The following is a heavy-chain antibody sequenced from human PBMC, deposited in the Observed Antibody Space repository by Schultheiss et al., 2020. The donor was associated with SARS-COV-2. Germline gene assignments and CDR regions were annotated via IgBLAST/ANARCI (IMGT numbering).Heavy chain of an antibody. D-gene: IGHD2/OR15-2a*01. CDR2: IYSGGST. CDR3: ARTTLMESHPDY. V-gene: IGHV3-66*01. CDR1: GFTFSSYD. Sequence: GESLKISCAASGFTFSSYDMHWVRQATGKGLEWVSAIYSGGSTYYSDSVKGRFTIARDNSKNTLYLQMNSLRAEDTAVYYCARTTLMESHPDYWGQGTLVTVSS. J-gene: IGHJ4*02.